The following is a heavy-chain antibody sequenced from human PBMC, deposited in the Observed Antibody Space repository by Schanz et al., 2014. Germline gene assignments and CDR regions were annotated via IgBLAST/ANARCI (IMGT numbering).Heavy chain of an antibody. CDR1: GYIFGSHG. J-gene: IGHJ3*02. CDR3: ARVHIATYHYNSPGAFDI. D-gene: IGHD3-10*01. CDR2: INAHTGNT. Sequence: QLMQSGSEVRKPGASVEVSCKASGYIFGSHGMTWVRQAPGQGPELMGWINAHTGNTQYAQKCQGRVNMTRDTVTTTVHLELTRLRTDDTAIYYCARVHIATYHYNSPGAFDIWGQGTRVAVSS. V-gene: IGHV1-18*01.